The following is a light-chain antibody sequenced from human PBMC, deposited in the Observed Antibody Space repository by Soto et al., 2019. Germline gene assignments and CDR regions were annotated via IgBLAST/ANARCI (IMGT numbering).Light chain of an antibody. CDR2: GAS. CDR1: QSIGTN. Sequence: EIVMTQSPAFRSVSPGERATLSCRASQSIGTNLAWYQQKPGQPPRLLFYGASTSATGVPARFSGSGSETEFTLILSSRQAEEFAFYYCQQLDNRPPGWPFGQGTKVEIK. J-gene: IGKJ1*01. CDR3: QQLDNRPPGWP. V-gene: IGKV3-15*01.